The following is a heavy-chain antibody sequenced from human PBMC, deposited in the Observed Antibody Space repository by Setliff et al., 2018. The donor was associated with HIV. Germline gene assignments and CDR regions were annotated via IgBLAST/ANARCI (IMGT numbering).Heavy chain of an antibody. D-gene: IGHD3-22*01. CDR1: GYTFSNYD. Sequence: ASVKVSCKPSGYTFSNYDINWVRQAAGQGLEWMGWMNPDSRNTGYAQRFEGRVPLTWDTSISTAYPELNHLKSDDTAVYYCARARTDYYDRRRRSHYYIDVWARGATVTVSS. J-gene: IGHJ6*03. CDR2: MNPDSRNT. V-gene: IGHV1-8*02. CDR3: ARARTDYYDRRRRSHYYIDV.